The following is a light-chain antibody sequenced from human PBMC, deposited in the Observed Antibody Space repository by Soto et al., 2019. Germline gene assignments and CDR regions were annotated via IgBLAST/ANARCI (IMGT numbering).Light chain of an antibody. CDR1: QDIRKD. V-gene: IGKV1-6*01. J-gene: IGKJ2*01. CDR2: GAS. CDR3: QQDYNYPFT. Sequence: ATQMTQTPSSLSATVGDRVTITCRASQDIRKDLAWYQQKPGKAPQILIYGASTLQTGVASRFSGSGSATDFTLTISSLQPEDSAAYYCQQDYNYPFTFGQGTMVDI.